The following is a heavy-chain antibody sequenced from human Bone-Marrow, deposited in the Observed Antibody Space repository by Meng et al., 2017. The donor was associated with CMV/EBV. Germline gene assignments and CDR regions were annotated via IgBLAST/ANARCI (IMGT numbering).Heavy chain of an antibody. Sequence: ASVKVSCKASGYTFTGYYMHWVRQAPGQGLEWMGWINPNSGGTNYAQKFQGRVTMTRDTSISTAYMELSRLRSEDTAVYYCARGYYDFWSGYYTNYYYYGMDVWGQGTTVTVSS. V-gene: IGHV1-2*02. D-gene: IGHD3-3*01. CDR2: INPNSGGT. CDR3: ARGYYDFWSGYYTNYYYYGMDV. J-gene: IGHJ6*02. CDR1: GYTFTGYY.